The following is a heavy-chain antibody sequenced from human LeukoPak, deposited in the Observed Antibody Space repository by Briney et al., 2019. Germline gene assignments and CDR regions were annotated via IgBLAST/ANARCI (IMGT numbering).Heavy chain of an antibody. CDR1: GGSISSSSYY. CDR2: IYYSGST. D-gene: IGHD3-3*01. CDR3: ARLVPERFFQLNPEGYYDY. V-gene: IGHV4-39*07. Sequence: SETLSLTCTVSGGSISSSSYYWGWIRQPPGRGLVWIGSIYYSGSTYYNPSLKSRVTISVDTSKNQFSLKLSSVTAADTAVYYCARLVPERFFQLNPEGYYDYWGQGTLVTVSS. J-gene: IGHJ4*02.